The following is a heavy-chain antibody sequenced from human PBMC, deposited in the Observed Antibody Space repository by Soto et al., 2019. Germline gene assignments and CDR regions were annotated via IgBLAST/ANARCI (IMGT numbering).Heavy chain of an antibody. J-gene: IGHJ5*02. CDR1: GGTFSSYA. D-gene: IGHD2-21*02. V-gene: IGHV1-69*06. Sequence: QVQLVQSGAEVKKPGSSVKVSCKASGGTFSSYAISWVRQAPGQGLEWMGGIIPIFRTANNAQEFQGRVTITADKSTSTAYLELSSLSSTDTAVFYCSRDSQGVVVTWWDDWFAPWGQGTLVTVSS. CDR2: IIPIFRTA. CDR3: SRDSQGVVVTWWDDWFAP.